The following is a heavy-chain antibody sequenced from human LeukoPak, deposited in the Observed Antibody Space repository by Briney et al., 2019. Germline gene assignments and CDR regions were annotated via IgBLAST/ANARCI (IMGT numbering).Heavy chain of an antibody. CDR2: ISSSSSYI. D-gene: IGHD3-22*01. Sequence: GGSLRLSCAASGFTFSSYTMNWVRQAPGKGLEWVSSISSSSSYIYYADSVKGRFTISRDNAKNSLNLQMNSLRAEDTAVYYCARDHYYDSSGYIPAGDAFDFWGQGTKVTVSS. V-gene: IGHV3-21*01. J-gene: IGHJ3*01. CDR3: ARDHYYDSSGYIPAGDAFDF. CDR1: GFTFSSYT.